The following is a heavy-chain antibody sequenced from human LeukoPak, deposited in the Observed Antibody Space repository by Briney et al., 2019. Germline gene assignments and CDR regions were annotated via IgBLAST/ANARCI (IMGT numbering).Heavy chain of an antibody. J-gene: IGHJ6*03. CDR2: INHSGST. D-gene: IGHD6-13*01. Sequence: SETLSLTCAVYSGSFSGYYWSWIRQPPGRGLEWIGEINHSGSTNYKPSLKSRVTISVDTSKNQFSLKLSSVTAADTAVYYCASSPLDSSSWYMGWDYYYYYMDVWGKGTTVTVSS. CDR1: SGSFSGYY. V-gene: IGHV4-34*01. CDR3: ASSPLDSSSWYMGWDYYYYYMDV.